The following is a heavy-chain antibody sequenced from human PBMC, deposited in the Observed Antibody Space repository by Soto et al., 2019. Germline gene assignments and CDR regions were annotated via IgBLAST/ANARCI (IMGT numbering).Heavy chain of an antibody. CDR1: GYTFTSYN. D-gene: IGHD1-1*01. V-gene: IGHV1-8*01. CDR3: AGPWNKQ. Sequence: VQLVQSGAEVKKPGASVKVSCKASGYTFTSYNINWVRLATGQGFEWMGWMNPNSGNTGYAQKFQGRVTMTRDTSISTAYMELSRLRSEDTAVYYCAGPWNKQWGQGTLVTVSS. J-gene: IGHJ4*02. CDR2: MNPNSGNT.